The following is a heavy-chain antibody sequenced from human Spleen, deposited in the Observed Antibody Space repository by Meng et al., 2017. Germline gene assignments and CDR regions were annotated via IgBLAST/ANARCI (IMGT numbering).Heavy chain of an antibody. V-gene: IGHV4-39*07. CDR1: GGSISINSYY. J-gene: IGHJ4*02. Sequence: SETLSLTCTVSGGSISINSYYWGWIRQPPGKGLEWIGSINYRGSTYYNPSLKSRVTMSVDTSKNQFSLKLTSVTAADTAVYYCARDRHSRGYWFFDFWGQETLVTVSS. CDR2: INYRGST. CDR3: ARDRHSRGYWFFDF. D-gene: IGHD3-22*01.